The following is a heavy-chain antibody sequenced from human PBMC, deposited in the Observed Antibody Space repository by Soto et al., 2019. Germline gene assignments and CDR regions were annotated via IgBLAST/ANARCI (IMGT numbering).Heavy chain of an antibody. CDR1: GYTFTSYD. Sequence: ASVKVSCKASGYTFTSYDINWVRQATGQGLEWMGGMNPNIGNTDYAQKFQGRVTMTTDKSMSTAYMELSSLRSEDTAVYYCARVDTAMVTIRPLDYWGQGTLVTVSS. J-gene: IGHJ4*02. CDR3: ARVDTAMVTIRPLDY. CDR2: MNPNIGNT. V-gene: IGHV1-8*01. D-gene: IGHD5-18*01.